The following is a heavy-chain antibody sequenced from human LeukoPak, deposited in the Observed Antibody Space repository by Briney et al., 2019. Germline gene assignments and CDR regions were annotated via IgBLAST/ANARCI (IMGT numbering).Heavy chain of an antibody. Sequence: GGSLRLSCAASGFTFNTYGMNWFRQAPGRGLEWISYINSVGGTTFYADSVKGRFTIFRDNAKNSLYLQMNSLRAEDTAVYYCARENSGSYSWLDYWGQGTLVTVSS. CDR2: INSVGGTT. CDR3: ARENSGSYSWLDY. D-gene: IGHD1-26*01. V-gene: IGHV3-48*04. J-gene: IGHJ4*02. CDR1: GFTFNTYG.